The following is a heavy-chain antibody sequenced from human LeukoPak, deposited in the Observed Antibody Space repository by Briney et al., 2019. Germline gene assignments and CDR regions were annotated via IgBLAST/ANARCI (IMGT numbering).Heavy chain of an antibody. CDR1: GFTFSSYA. V-gene: IGHV3-23*01. CDR3: AKLSGHTVTHHEY. D-gene: IGHD4-17*01. Sequence: QTGGSLRLSCAASGFTFSSYAMSWVRQAPGKGLEWVSAISGSGGSTYYADSVKGRFTISRDNSKNTLYLQMNSLRAGDTAVYYCAKLSGHTVTHHEYWGQGTLVTVSS. J-gene: IGHJ4*02. CDR2: ISGSGGST.